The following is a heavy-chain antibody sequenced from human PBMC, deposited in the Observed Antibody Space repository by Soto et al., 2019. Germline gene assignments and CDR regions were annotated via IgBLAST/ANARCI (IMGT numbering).Heavy chain of an antibody. J-gene: IGHJ4*02. CDR3: ARSWGLLLPDY. V-gene: IGHV3-33*01. Sequence: QVQLVESGGGVVQPGRSLRLSCAASGFTFSSYGMHWVRQAPGKGLEWVAVIWYDGSNKYYADSVKGRFTISRDNSKNTLYLQMNSLRAEDTAVYYCARSWGLLLPDYWGQGTLVTVSS. CDR2: IWYDGSNK. CDR1: GFTFSSYG. D-gene: IGHD3-22*01.